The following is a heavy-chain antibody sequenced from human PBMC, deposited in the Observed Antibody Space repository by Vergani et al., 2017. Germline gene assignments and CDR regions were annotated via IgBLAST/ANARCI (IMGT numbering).Heavy chain of an antibody. V-gene: IGHV3-15*01. CDR3: TTESSGWSYYFDY. D-gene: IGHD6-19*01. J-gene: IGHJ4*02. CDR1: GFTFSNAW. CDR2: IKSKTDGGTT. Sequence: EVQLVESGGGLVKPGGSLRLSCAASGFTFSNAWMSWVRQAPGKGLEWVGRIKSKTDGGTTDYAAPVKGRVTISRDDSKNTLYLQMNSLKTEDTAVYYCTTESSGWSYYFDYWGQGTLVTVSS.